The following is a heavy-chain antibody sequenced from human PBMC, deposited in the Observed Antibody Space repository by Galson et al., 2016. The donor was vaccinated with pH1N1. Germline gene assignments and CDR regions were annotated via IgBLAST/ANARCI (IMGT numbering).Heavy chain of an antibody. V-gene: IGHV1-18*01. J-gene: IGHJ4*02. CDR1: GFTFTTYG. D-gene: IGHD3-3*01. CDR3: ARDEGGDFWSGYYYFDY. Sequence: SVKVSCKASGFTFTTYGFNWVRQAPGQGLEWMGGVSAYSGKTNYAQKFQGRVTMTTDTSTNTAYMELASLESDDTAVYYCARDEGGDFWSGYYYFDYWGQGTLVTGSS. CDR2: VSAYSGKT.